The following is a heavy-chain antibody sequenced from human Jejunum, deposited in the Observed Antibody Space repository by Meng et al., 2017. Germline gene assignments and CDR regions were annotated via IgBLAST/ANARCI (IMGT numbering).Heavy chain of an antibody. CDR3: ARDPGYSSGYLDLAP. CDR2: IHSTGTT. J-gene: IGHJ5*02. D-gene: IGHD6-19*01. CDR1: GFSVSTNY. Sequence: DVPGVETVGVCIQPGGSLRLACAASGFSVSTNYMSWVRQAPGKGLQWVSVIHSTGTTYYADAVKGRFTISRDNSKNTLYLQMNNLTADDTAVYHCARDPGYSSGYLDLAPWGQGTLVTVSS. V-gene: IGHV3-53*02.